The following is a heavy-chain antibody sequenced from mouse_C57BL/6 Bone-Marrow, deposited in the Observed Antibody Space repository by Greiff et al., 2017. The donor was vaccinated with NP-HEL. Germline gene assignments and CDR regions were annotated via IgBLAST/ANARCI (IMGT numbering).Heavy chain of an antibody. Sequence: EVQLQQSGPELVKPGASVKIPCKASGYTFTDYNMDWVKQSHGKSLEWIGDINPNNGGTIYNQKFKGKATLTVDKSSSTAYMELRSLTSEDTAVYYCARSGSSYVFAYWGQGTLVTVSA. CDR1: GYTFTDYN. J-gene: IGHJ3*01. V-gene: IGHV1-18*01. CDR3: ARSGSSYVFAY. D-gene: IGHD1-1*01. CDR2: INPNNGGT.